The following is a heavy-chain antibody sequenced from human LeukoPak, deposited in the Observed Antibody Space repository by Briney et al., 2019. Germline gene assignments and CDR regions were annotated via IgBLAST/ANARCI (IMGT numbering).Heavy chain of an antibody. Sequence: GGSLRLSCAASGFTFSIFWMSWVRQAPGKGLEWVSYISSSGSTIYYADSVKGRFTISRDNAKNSLYLQMNSLRAEDTAVYYCAREGCSGGSYLGWFDPWGQGTLVTVSS. D-gene: IGHD2-15*01. CDR2: ISSSGSTI. CDR3: AREGCSGGSYLGWFDP. J-gene: IGHJ5*02. CDR1: GFTFSIFW. V-gene: IGHV3-48*04.